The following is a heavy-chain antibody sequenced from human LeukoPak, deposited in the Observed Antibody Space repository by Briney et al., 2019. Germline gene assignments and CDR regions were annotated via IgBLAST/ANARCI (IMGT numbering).Heavy chain of an antibody. V-gene: IGHV4-39*01. CDR2: IYYSGNT. CDR1: AGSVSSSAYY. CDR3: AGHHPRNTVDF. Sequence: SETLSLTCTVSAGSVSSSAYYWGWIRQPPGKGLEWIGSIYYSGNTYYNPSLKSRVTISIDTSRNQFSLKLSSVTAADTAVYYCAGHHPRNTVDFWGQGTLVTVSS. D-gene: IGHD2/OR15-2a*01. J-gene: IGHJ4*02.